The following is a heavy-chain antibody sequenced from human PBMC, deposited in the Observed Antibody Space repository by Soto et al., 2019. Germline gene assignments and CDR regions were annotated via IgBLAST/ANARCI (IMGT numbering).Heavy chain of an antibody. CDR1: GITFNNNV. D-gene: IGHD1-26*01. J-gene: IGHJ4*02. CDR2: ISGRGDST. V-gene: IGHV3-23*01. Sequence: GGSLRLSCEASGITFNNNVMTWVRQAPGKGLEWVSGISGRGDSTYYADSVKGRFTISRDNSKNTLYLQMNNLRAEDTAVYYCAKGGTWEDFFDFWGQGTLVTVPQ. CDR3: AKGGTWEDFFDF.